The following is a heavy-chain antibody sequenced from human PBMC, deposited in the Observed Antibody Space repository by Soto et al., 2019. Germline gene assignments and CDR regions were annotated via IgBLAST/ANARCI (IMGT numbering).Heavy chain of an antibody. CDR1: GFTFSSYS. V-gene: IGHV3-48*01. CDR2: ISSSSSTI. Sequence: GGSLRLSCAASGFTFSSYSMNWVRQAPGKGLEWVSYISSSSSTIYYADSVKGRFTISRDNAKNSLYLQMNSLRAEDTAVYYCARGGIVVPAAIVGDYYYYMDVWGKGTTVTVSS. D-gene: IGHD2-2*01. CDR3: ARGGIVVPAAIVGDYYYYMDV. J-gene: IGHJ6*03.